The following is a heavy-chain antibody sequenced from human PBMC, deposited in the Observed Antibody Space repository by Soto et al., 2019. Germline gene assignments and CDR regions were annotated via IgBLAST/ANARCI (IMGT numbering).Heavy chain of an antibody. CDR3: ARERKWEPLPY. V-gene: IGHV1-18*01. CDR2: INGNTGHT. CDR1: GYTFSRYG. Sequence: QVQLVQSGAEVREPGASVKVSCKTSGYTFSRYGITWVRQAPGQGLEWMGWINGNTGHTIYAMNLEDRLTISTDTATSTGYMELRSLKSDETAVYYCARERKWEPLPYWGQGTLVTVSS. D-gene: IGHD1-26*01. J-gene: IGHJ4*02.